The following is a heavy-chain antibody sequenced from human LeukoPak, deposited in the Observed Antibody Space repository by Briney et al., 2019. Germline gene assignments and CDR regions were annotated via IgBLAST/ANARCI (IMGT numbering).Heavy chain of an antibody. Sequence: GGPLRLSCAASGVTHSDYHMVWVREAPGKAVEGGGVISYDRSNIHYVHPVKRRFTISRDNSQNTLYVQMNSLSAEDTGVYYCARSSPNWGVYGMDVWGRGTTVSVS. CDR2: ISYDRSNI. CDR1: GVTHSDYH. J-gene: IGHJ6*02. D-gene: IGHD7-27*01. V-gene: IGHV3-30-3*01. CDR3: ARSSPNWGVYGMDV.